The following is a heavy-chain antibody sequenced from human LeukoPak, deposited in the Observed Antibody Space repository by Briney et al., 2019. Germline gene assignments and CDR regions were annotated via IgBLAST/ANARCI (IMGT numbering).Heavy chain of an antibody. CDR3: ARWGTY. CDR2: IHYSVTT. D-gene: IGHD7-27*01. Sequence: TSETLSLTCTVSGGSVSSGTYFWTWVRQPPGKGPEWIGHIHYSVTTNYNPSLKSRVTMSLDTSKNQFSLKLTSVTAADTAIYFCARWGTYWGQGILVTVSS. V-gene: IGHV4-61*01. J-gene: IGHJ4*02. CDR1: GGSVSSGTYF.